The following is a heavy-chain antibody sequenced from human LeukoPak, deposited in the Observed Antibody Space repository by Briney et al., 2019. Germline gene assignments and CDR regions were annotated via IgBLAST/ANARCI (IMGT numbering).Heavy chain of an antibody. CDR2: IYSSGST. J-gene: IGHJ4*02. CDR1: GGSISSYY. V-gene: IGHV4-59*04. D-gene: IGHD1-26*01. CDR3: AKSGGYGLIDY. Sequence: SETLSLTCTVSGGSISSYYWSWIRQPPGKGLEWIGSIYSSGSTYYNASLQSRVTIPIETSKNQISLRLNSVTAADTAIYYCAKSGGYGLIDYWGQGTLVTVSS.